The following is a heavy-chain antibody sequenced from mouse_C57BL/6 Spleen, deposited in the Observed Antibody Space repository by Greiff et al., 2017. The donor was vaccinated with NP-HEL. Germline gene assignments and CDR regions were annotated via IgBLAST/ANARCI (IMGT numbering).Heavy chain of an antibody. D-gene: IGHD3-2*02. CDR3: ARGGSSGSPYY. V-gene: IGHV1-26*01. J-gene: IGHJ2*01. CDR1: GYTFTDYY. CDR2: INPNNGGT. Sequence: VQLQQSGPELVKPGASVKISCKASGYTFTDYYMNWVKQSHGKSLEWIGDINPNNGGTSYNQKFKGKATLTVDKSSSTAYMELRSLTSEDSAVYYCARGGSSGSPYYWGQGTTLTVSS.